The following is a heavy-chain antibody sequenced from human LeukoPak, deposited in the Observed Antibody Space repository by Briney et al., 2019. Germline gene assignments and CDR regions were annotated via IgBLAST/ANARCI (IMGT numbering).Heavy chain of an antibody. CDR3: TTGTPTHWAGPLNY. CDR1: GFTFSSYW. D-gene: IGHD6-19*01. J-gene: IGHJ4*02. V-gene: IGHV3-74*01. CDR2: INSDGSST. Sequence: GGSLRLSCAASGFTFSSYWMHWVRQAPGKGLVWVSRINSDGSSTSYADSVKGRFTISRDNAKNTLYLQMSSLKTEDTAVYYCTTGTPTHWAGPLNYWGQGTLVTVSS.